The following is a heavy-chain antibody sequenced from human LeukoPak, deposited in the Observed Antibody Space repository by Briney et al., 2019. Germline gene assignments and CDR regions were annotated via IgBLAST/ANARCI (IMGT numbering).Heavy chain of an antibody. CDR2: INPNSGGT. CDR3: ARPYCSGGSCHDYFDY. CDR1: GYTFTDYY. Sequence: ASVKVSCKASGYTFTDYYLHWVRQAPGQGLEWMGWINPNSGGTNYAQKFQGRVTMTRDTSISTAYMELSRLRSDDTAVYYCARPYCSGGSCHDYFDYWGQGTLVTVSS. J-gene: IGHJ4*02. V-gene: IGHV1-2*02. D-gene: IGHD2-15*01.